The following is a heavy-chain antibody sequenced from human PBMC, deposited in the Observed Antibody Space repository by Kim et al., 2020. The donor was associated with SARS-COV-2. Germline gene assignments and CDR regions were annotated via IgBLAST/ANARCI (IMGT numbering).Heavy chain of an antibody. CDR3: ARLPITGTTSPFDY. D-gene: IGHD1-7*01. V-gene: IGHV4-39*01. CDR1: GGSISSSSYY. CDR2: IYYSGST. Sequence: SETLSLTCTVSGGSISSSSYYWGWIRQPPGKGLEWIGSIYYSGSTYYNPSLKSRVTISVDTSKNQFSLKLSSVTAADTAVYYCARLPITGTTSPFDYWGQGTLVTVSS. J-gene: IGHJ4*02.